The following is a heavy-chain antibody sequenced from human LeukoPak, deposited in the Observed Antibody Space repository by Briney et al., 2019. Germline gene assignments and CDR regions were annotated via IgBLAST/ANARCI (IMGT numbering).Heavy chain of an antibody. CDR3: ARGGRNSGNYYLESYFDL. CDR2: LYSGGDT. V-gene: IGHV3-66*01. Sequence: GGSLRLSCAASGFTVNGNYMSWVRQAPGKGLEWVSMLYSGGDTYYADSVRDRFTISRDSSKNALYLQMNSLGADDTAVYYCARGGRNSGNYYLESYFDLWGQGTLVTVSS. D-gene: IGHD3-10*01. J-gene: IGHJ4*02. CDR1: GFTVNGNY.